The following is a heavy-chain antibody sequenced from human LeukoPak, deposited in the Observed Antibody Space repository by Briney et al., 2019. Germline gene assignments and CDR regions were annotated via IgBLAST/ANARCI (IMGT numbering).Heavy chain of an antibody. CDR1: GGTFSSYA. Sequence: SVKVSCKASGGTFSSYAISWVRQAPGQGPEWMGRIIPILGIANYAQKFQGRVTITSDKSTSTAYMELSSLRSEDTAVYYCARSPTYYDILTGYYLDYWGQGTLVTVSS. CDR2: IIPILGIA. V-gene: IGHV1-69*04. D-gene: IGHD3-9*01. CDR3: ARSPTYYDILTGYYLDY. J-gene: IGHJ4*02.